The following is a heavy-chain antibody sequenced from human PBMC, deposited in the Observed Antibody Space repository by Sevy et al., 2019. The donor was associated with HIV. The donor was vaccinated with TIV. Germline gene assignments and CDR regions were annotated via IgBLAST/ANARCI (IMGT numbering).Heavy chain of an antibody. CDR1: GFTFSSYW. J-gene: IGHJ6*02. Sequence: GGSLRLSCVASGFTFSSYWMSWVRQAPGKGLEWVANIKQDGSEKYYVDSVKGRFTISRDNAKNSLYLQMNSLRDEDTAVYYCARTNSGHDNYYYYYGMDVWGQGTTVTVSS. D-gene: IGHD5-12*01. CDR3: ARTNSGHDNYYYYYGMDV. CDR2: IKQDGSEK. V-gene: IGHV3-7*01.